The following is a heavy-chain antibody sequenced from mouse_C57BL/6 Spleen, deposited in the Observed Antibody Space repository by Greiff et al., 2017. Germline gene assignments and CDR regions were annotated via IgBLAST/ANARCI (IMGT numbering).Heavy chain of an antibody. CDR3: VRDYYGSSPDY. J-gene: IGHJ2*01. CDR1: GFTFNTYA. D-gene: IGHD1-1*01. CDR2: LRSKSSNYAT. Sequence: EVQVVASGGGLVQPKGSLTLSCAASGFTFNTYALHWLRQAPGKGFEWVARLRSKSSNYATYYADSVKDRFTISRDDLQRLLYLQMNNLKTEDTAMYYCVRDYYGSSPDYWAQGTTLTGSS. V-gene: IGHV10-3*01.